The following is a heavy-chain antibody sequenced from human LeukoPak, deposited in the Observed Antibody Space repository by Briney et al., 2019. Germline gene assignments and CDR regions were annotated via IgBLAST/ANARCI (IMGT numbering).Heavy chain of an antibody. J-gene: IGHJ6*03. CDR1: GGSISSYY. Sequence: SETLSLTCTVSGGSISSYYWSWIRQPPGKGLEWIGYIYYSGSTNYNPSLKSRVTISVDTSKNQFSLKLSSVTAADTAVYYCAREGTLPYYYYYMDVWGKGTTVTVSS. V-gene: IGHV4-59*12. CDR2: IYYSGST. D-gene: IGHD2/OR15-2a*01. CDR3: AREGTLPYYYYYMDV.